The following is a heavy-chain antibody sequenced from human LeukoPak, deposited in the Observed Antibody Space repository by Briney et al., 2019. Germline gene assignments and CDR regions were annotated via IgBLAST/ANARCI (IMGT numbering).Heavy chain of an antibody. CDR1: GFPFNLYG. J-gene: IGHJ6*03. Sequence: GGSLRLSCAASGFPFNLYGMTWVRQAPGKGLEWVSLISGLNNDMYYADSVKGRFTISRDNSKNTLYLQMNSLRAEDTAVYYCASTSSSRRGYYYMDVWGKGTTVTVSS. V-gene: IGHV3-21*01. CDR3: ASTSSSRRGYYYMDV. CDR2: ISGLNNDM. D-gene: IGHD2-2*01.